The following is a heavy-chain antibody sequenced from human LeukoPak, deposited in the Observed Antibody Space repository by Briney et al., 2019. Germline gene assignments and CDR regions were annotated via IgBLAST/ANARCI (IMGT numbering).Heavy chain of an antibody. CDR2: ISPYNGDT. Sequence: ASVKVSCKASGYTFTDYLINWMRQAPGQGVEWMGWISPYNGDTNYEQKFQGRVTMNTDTSTGTAYMELRSLRSDDTAMYFCARAISPKRYCSGLGAFVYWGQGTLVTVSS. J-gene: IGHJ4*02. CDR1: GYTFTDYL. CDR3: ARAISPKRYCSGLGAFVY. D-gene: IGHD2-8*02. V-gene: IGHV1-18*01.